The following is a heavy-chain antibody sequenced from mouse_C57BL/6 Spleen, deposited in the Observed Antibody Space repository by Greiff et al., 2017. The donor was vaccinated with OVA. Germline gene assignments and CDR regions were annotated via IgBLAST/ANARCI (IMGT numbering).Heavy chain of an antibody. D-gene: IGHD1-1*01. V-gene: IGHV1-76*01. J-gene: IGHJ4*01. CDR3: ARFTTVVATDYAMDY. CDR2: IYPGSGNT. Sequence: LQESGAELVRPGASVKLSCKASGYTFTDYYINWVKQRPGQGLEWIARIYPGSGNTYYNEKFKGKATLTAEKSSSTAYMQLSSLTSEDSAVYFCARFTTVVATDYAMDYWGQGTSVTVSS. CDR1: GYTFTDYY.